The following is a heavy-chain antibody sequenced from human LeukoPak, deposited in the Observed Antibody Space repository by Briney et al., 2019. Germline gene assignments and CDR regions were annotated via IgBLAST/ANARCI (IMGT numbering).Heavy chain of an antibody. CDR2: IYYSGST. J-gene: IGHJ6*03. V-gene: IGHV4-61*01. CDR1: GGSISSSSYY. CDR3: ARVLYYYYYMDV. Sequence: PSETLSLTCTVSGGSISSSSYYWSWIRQPPGKGLEWIGYIYYSGSTNYNPSLKSRVTISVDTSKNQFSLKLSSVTAADTAVYYCARVLYYYYYMDVWGKGTTVTVSS.